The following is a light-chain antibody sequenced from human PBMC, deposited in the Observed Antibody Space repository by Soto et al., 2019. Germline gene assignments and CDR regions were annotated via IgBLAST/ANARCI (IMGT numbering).Light chain of an antibody. V-gene: IGKV3-20*01. CDR2: GAY. Sequence: DIVLTQSPGTLSLSPGERAALSCRVSQSVSSSYLAWYQQKPGQAPRLLIYGAYNRATGIADRFSGSGSGTDFTLTISRLEPEDFAVYYCKQYDNSPLTFGGGTKVDIK. CDR3: KQYDNSPLT. J-gene: IGKJ4*01. CDR1: QSVSSSY.